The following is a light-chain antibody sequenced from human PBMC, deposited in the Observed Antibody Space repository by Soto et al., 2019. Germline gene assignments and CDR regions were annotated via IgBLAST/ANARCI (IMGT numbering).Light chain of an antibody. CDR1: SSDVGGSAY. Sequence: QSALTQAASVSGSPGQSITISCTGTSSDVGGSAYVSWYQQFPGNVPRLLIYKVTNRPSGVSYRFSGSKSGNTTSLTISGLQAEDDADYFCTSSTTGSLYVFXRGTKVTVL. J-gene: IGLJ1*01. CDR3: TSSTTGSLYV. CDR2: KVT. V-gene: IGLV2-14*01.